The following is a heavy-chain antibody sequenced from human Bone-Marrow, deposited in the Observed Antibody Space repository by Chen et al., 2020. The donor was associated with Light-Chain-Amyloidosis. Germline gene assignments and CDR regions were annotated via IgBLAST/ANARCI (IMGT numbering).Heavy chain of an antibody. D-gene: IGHD2-21*02. CDR1: GFSVSGNY. Sequence: EVQLVETGGGVIQPGGSLRLSCAASGFSVSGNYMTWVRQAPGRGLEWVSRIYAGGSTFYAESVKGRVTISRDISENTLILQMSSLRADDTAGYYCAFRSRDCFSGGPCYGDAFNVWGQGTVVTVSS. J-gene: IGHJ3*01. V-gene: IGHV3-53*02. CDR3: AFRSRDCFSGGPCYGDAFNV. CDR2: IYAGGST.